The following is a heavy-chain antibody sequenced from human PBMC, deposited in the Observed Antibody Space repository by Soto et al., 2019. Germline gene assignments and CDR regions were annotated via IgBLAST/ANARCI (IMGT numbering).Heavy chain of an antibody. CDR3: ARLNRGAYYYYGMDV. V-gene: IGHV5-51*01. CDR1: GYSFTSYW. D-gene: IGHD3-16*01. CDR2: IYPGDSDT. J-gene: IGHJ6*02. Sequence: GESLKISCKGSGYSFTSYWIGWVRQMPGKGLEWMGIIYPGDSDTRYSPSFQGQVTVSADKSISTAYLQWSSLKASDTAMYYCARLNRGAYYYYGMDVWGQGTTVTVSS.